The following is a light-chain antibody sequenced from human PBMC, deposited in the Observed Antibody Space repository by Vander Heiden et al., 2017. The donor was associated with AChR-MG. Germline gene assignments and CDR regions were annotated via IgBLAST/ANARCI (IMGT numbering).Light chain of an antibody. CDR2: QDS. J-gene: IGLJ1*01. CDR3: QTWDSLSLYV. CDR1: RLGNKY. V-gene: IGLV3-1*01. Sequence: SYELSQPPSVSVSPGQTARLTCSGDRLGNKYASWYRQKPGQSPVLVIYQDSQRPSGIPERFSGSNSGDTATLTISGTQAMDEGDYYCQTWDSLSLYVFGTGTTVTVL.